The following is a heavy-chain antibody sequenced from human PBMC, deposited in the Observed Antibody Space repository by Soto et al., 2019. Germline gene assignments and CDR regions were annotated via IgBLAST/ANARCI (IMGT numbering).Heavy chain of an antibody. V-gene: IGHV3-9*01. CDR2: ISWNSGSI. CDR3: AKDISTMVRGDPDYYFDL. D-gene: IGHD3-10*01. Sequence: EVQLVESGGGLVQPGRSLRLSCAASGFPLDDYAMHWVRQAPGKGLEWVSGISWNSGSIGYVDSVKGRFTISRDNAKYSLYLQMNSLRPEDTALYYCAKDISTMVRGDPDYYFDLWGRGTLVTVSS. J-gene: IGHJ4*02. CDR1: GFPLDDYA.